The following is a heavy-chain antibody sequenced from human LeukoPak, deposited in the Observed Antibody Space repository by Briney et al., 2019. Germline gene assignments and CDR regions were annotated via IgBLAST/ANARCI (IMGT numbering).Heavy chain of an antibody. CDR3: ARDRGGATLDY. CDR1: GGSISSYY. Sequence: SETLSLTCTVSGGSISSYYWSWIRQPPGKGLEWIGYIYYSGSTNYNPSLKSRVTISVDTSKNQFSLKLSYVTAADTAVYYCARDRGGATLDYWGQGTLVTVSS. D-gene: IGHD2-15*01. V-gene: IGHV4-59*01. J-gene: IGHJ4*02. CDR2: IYYSGST.